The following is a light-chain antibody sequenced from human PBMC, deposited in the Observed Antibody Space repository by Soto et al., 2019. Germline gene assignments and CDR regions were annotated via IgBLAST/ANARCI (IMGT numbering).Light chain of an antibody. CDR2: DAS. Sequence: DIQMTKSPSTLSASVGDRVTITCRAIKRIINGLAWYQQKPGKAPKLLIYDASNLHRGVPSTFSGSGSGTEFTLTISSLRPDDFAIYYCQHYSGYPFTFGPGTKVDIK. J-gene: IGKJ3*01. V-gene: IGKV1-5*01. CDR1: KRIING. CDR3: QHYSGYPFT.